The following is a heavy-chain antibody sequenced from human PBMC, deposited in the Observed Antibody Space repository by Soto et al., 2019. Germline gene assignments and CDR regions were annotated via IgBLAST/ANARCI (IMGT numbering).Heavy chain of an antibody. D-gene: IGHD6-13*01. Sequence: PGGSLRLSCAASEFTFSNYAMSWVRQAPGKGLEWVSAISYGGGTTYYADSVKGRFTISRDNSKNTLYLQMNSLRAADTAVYFCARYNAASGTYYFDYWGRGALVTVSS. V-gene: IGHV3-23*01. J-gene: IGHJ4*02. CDR2: ISYGGGTT. CDR3: ARYNAASGTYYFDY. CDR1: EFTFSNYA.